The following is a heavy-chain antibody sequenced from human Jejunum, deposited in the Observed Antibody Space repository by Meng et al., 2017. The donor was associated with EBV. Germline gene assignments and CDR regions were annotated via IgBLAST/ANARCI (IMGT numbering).Heavy chain of an antibody. CDR1: GDSITRGAYL. CDR2: IYHIGST. D-gene: IGHD4-17*01. J-gene: IGHJ4*02. CDR3: ARGGPDFGDYVPFDY. Sequence: HLPLQGSGSGLVKPSQTLSLTCAVSGDSITRGAYLWSWIRQPPGKGLEWIGNIYHIGSTYYNPSLKSRVTISVDRSKNQFSLKLTSVTAADTAVYYCARGGPDFGDYVPFDYWGQGTLVTVSS. V-gene: IGHV4-30-2*01.